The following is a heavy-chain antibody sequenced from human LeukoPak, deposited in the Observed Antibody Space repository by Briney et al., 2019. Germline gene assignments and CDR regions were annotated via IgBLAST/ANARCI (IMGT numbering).Heavy chain of an antibody. V-gene: IGHV3-21*01. J-gene: IGHJ4*02. CDR3: ARDPSGGATVGYFDY. CDR2: ISSSSSYI. D-gene: IGHD1-26*01. Sequence: PGGSLRPSCAASGFTFSSYSMNWVRQAPGKGLEWVSSISSSSSYIYYADSVKGRFTISRDNAKNSLYLQMNSLRAEDTAVYYCARDPSGGATVGYFDYWGQGTLVTVSS. CDR1: GFTFSSYS.